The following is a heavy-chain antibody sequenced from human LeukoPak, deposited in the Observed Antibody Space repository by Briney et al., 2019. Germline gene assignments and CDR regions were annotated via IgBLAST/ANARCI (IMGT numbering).Heavy chain of an antibody. CDR2: IRYDGSNK. CDR1: GFTFSSYG. V-gene: IGHV3-30*02. D-gene: IGHD3-3*01. J-gene: IGHJ4*02. CDR3: AKERSTIFGVVYY. Sequence: GGSLRLSCAASGFTFSSYGMHWVRQAPGKGLEWVAFIRYDGSNKYYADSVKGRFTISRDNSKNTLYLQMNSLKAEDTAVYYCAKERSTIFGVVYYWGQGTLVTVSS.